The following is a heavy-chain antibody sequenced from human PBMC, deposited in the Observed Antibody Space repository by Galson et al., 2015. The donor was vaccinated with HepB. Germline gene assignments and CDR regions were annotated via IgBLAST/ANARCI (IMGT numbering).Heavy chain of an antibody. Sequence: SVKVSCKASGYTFTSYDINWVRQATGQGLEWMGWMNPNSGNTGYAQKFQGRVTMTRNTSISTAYMELSSLRSEDTAVYYCATRTPLYCSSTSCFRGGGAYYYSGTAVSGHGTTVTASS. CDR1: GYTFTSYD. V-gene: IGHV1-8*01. D-gene: IGHD2-2*01. CDR2: MNPNSGNT. J-gene: IGHJ6*02. CDR3: ATRTPLYCSSTSCFRGGGAYYYSGTAV.